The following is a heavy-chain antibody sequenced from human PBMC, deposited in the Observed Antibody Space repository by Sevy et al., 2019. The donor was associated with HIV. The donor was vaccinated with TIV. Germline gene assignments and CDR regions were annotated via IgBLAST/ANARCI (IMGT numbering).Heavy chain of an antibody. CDR3: AKDLESYSSSWPYCFDY. D-gene: IGHD6-13*01. J-gene: IGHJ4*02. CDR1: GSTFSLYG. CDR2: IRFDGSDK. Sequence: GGSLRLSCGASGSTFSLYGMHWVRQAPGKGLEWVAFIRFDGSDKYYADSVKGRFTISRDNSKNTLYLQMNSLRPEDTALYYCAKDLESYSSSWPYCFDYWGQGTLVTVSS. V-gene: IGHV3-30*02.